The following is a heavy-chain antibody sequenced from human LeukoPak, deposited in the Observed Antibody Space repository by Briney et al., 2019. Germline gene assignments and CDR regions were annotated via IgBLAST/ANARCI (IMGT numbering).Heavy chain of an antibody. CDR3: ARLDCGGNSPFDY. Sequence: GGSLRLSCAASGFTFDDYAMHWVRQAPGKGLKWVSGISWNSGSIGYADSVKGRFTISRDNAKNSLYLQMNSLRAEDTAVYYCARLDCGGNSPFDYWGQGTLVTVSS. J-gene: IGHJ4*02. CDR2: ISWNSGSI. CDR1: GFTFDDYA. D-gene: IGHD4-23*01. V-gene: IGHV3-9*01.